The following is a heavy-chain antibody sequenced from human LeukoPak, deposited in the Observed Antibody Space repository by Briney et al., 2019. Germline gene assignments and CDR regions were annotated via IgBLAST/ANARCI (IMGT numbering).Heavy chain of an antibody. D-gene: IGHD3-22*01. Sequence: KPSETLSLTCTVSGGSIVTYYWSWIRQPPGNGLEWIGYIYYSGDTNYNPSLKSRVTMSVDTSQSQFSLKLHSVTAADTAVYFCARFSLYYDSSIHYLDHWGQGALVTVSS. V-gene: IGHV4-59*01. J-gene: IGHJ4*02. CDR3: ARFSLYYDSSIHYLDH. CDR1: GGSIVTYY. CDR2: IYYSGDT.